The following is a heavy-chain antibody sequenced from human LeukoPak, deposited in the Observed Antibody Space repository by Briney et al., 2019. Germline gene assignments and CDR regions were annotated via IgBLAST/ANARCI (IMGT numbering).Heavy chain of an antibody. CDR1: GFTFSGFW. CDR2: ISPDGSTT. D-gene: IGHD3-16*01. Sequence: PGGSLRLSCAASGFTFSGFWMHWVRQAPGKGLVWVSRISPDGSTTTYADSVKGRFTISRDNSKNTVFLQMDSLGVDDTAMYYCARVWSEFDYWGQGALVTVSS. V-gene: IGHV3-74*01. J-gene: IGHJ4*02. CDR3: ARVWSEFDY.